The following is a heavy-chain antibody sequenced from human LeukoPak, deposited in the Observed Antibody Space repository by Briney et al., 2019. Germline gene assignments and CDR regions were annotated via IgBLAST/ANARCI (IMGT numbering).Heavy chain of an antibody. J-gene: IGHJ5*02. CDR1: GYTFSSYA. D-gene: IGHD2-2*01. CDR3: AREPRYCSTTRCYPTGWFDP. Sequence: ASVKVSCKASGYTFSSYAMNWVRQAPGQGLEWVGWINTNTGNPTYAQDFTGRFVFSLDTSVTTTYLQISSLKAEDTAVYYCAREPRYCSTTRCYPTGWFDPWGQGTLVTVSS. V-gene: IGHV7-4-1*02. CDR2: INTNTGNP.